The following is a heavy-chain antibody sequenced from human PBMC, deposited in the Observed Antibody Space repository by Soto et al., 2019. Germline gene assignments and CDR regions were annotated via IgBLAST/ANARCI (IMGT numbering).Heavy chain of an antibody. J-gene: IGHJ4*02. CDR2: ISGYNGHT. V-gene: IGHV1-18*01. CDR3: ARVDYYDSSGYYGY. D-gene: IGHD3-22*01. Sequence: QVQLVQSGAEVKKPGASVKVSCKASGYTFTIYGISWVRQAPGQGLEWMGWISGYNGHTDYAQNLQDRDTLTTDASTSSVYMELRSLRSDGTAVYYCARVDYYDSSGYYGYWGQGTLITVSS. CDR1: GYTFTIYG.